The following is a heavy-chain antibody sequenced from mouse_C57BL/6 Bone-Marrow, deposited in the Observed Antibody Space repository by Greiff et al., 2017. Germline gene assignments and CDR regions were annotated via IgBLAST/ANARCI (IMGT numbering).Heavy chain of an antibody. V-gene: IGHV5-17*01. CDR3: ARIYYYGSSYFYWYFDV. CDR1: GFTFSDYG. Sequence: EVKLVESGGGLVKPGGSLKLSCAASGFTFSDYGMHWVRQAPEKGLEWVAYISSGSSTIYYADTVKGRFTISRDNAKNTLFLQMTSLRSEDTAMYYCARIYYYGSSYFYWYFDVWGTGTTVTVSS. D-gene: IGHD1-1*01. J-gene: IGHJ1*03. CDR2: ISSGSSTI.